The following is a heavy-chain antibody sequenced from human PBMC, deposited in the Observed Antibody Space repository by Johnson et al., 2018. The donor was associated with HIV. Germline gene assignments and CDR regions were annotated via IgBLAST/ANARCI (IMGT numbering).Heavy chain of an antibody. V-gene: IGHV3-66*04. CDR2: IYSGGST. CDR1: GFTFSSYW. CDR3: ARPVIAADDAFDI. J-gene: IGHJ3*02. D-gene: IGHD6-13*01. Sequence: MQLVESGGGLVQPGGSLRLSCAASGFTFSSYWMSWVCQAPGKGLEWVSVIYSGGSTYYADSVKGRFTISRDISKNTLFLQMNSLRAEDTAVYYCARPVIAADDAFDIWGQGTMVTVSS.